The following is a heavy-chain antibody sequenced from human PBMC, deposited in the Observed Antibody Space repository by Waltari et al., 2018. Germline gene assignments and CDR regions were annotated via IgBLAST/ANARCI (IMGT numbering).Heavy chain of an antibody. J-gene: IGHJ4*02. D-gene: IGHD2-15*01. CDR1: GFTFSSYW. Sequence: EVQLVESGGGLVQPGGSLRLSCAASGFTFSSYWMTWVRQAPGKGRNGGAQRTHPGSEKYYVDAVKCRITISRDNAKNSLYWQRNSLRAEDTAVFYCARGGAYSGGDYWGQGTLVTVSS. V-gene: IGHV3-7*01. CDR2: RTHPGSEK. CDR3: ARGGAYSGGDY.